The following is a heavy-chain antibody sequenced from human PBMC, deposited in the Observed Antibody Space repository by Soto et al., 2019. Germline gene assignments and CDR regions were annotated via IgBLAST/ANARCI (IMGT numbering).Heavy chain of an antibody. CDR2: IKSRTENETK. Sequence: GHLVESGGGFVKPGGSLTLSCAASGFTFSNVWLSWVRQGPGKGLEWLGRIKSRTENETKDYASPARGRFIISRDESKIMLYLHLYSLKAENTRVYYWVTVLPHANSWFDYWGQGTPVTVST. J-gene: IGHJ4*02. CDR1: GFTFSNVW. V-gene: IGHV3-15*01. CDR3: VTVLPHANSWFDY. D-gene: IGHD2-2*01.